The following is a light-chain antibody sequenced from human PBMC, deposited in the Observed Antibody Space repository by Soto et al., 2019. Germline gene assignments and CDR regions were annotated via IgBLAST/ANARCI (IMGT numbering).Light chain of an antibody. CDR1: QSVTHNN. Sequence: ENGWTQSPGTLSLSPGEGATLSCRASQSVTHNNLAWYRQKPGQPPSLLIYGSSSRPAGIPDRFSGSVSGTDLTFTIGRLEPEDFAVYPCQQYGTSPYTFGQGTKLEI. CDR2: GSS. V-gene: IGKV3-20*01. J-gene: IGKJ2*01. CDR3: QQYGTSPYT.